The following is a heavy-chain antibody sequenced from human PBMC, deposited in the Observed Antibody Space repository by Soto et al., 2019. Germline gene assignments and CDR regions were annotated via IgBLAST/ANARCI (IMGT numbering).Heavy chain of an antibody. J-gene: IGHJ4*02. CDR2: INHSGST. V-gene: IGHV4-39*07. Sequence: SETLSLTCTVSGGAVGSNNYYWGWIRQPPGKGLEWIGEINHSGSTNYNPSLKSRVTISVDTSKNQFSLKLSSVTAADTAVYYCARVMVRGVIAYWGQGTLVTVSS. CDR3: ARVMVRGVIAY. CDR1: GGAVGSNNYY. D-gene: IGHD3-10*01.